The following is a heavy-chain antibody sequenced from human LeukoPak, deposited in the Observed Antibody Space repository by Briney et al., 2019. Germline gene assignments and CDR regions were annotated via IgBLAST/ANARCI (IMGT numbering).Heavy chain of an antibody. CDR3: ARFSSGCSTSSCYLTY. CDR1: GGSLSSHY. Sequence: KSSETLSLTCSVSGGSLSSHYWSWIRQPPGKGLELIGHIHDTGSTFYNPSLRGRVTMSLDTSNNQFSLELTSMTAADTAVYYCARFSSGCSTSSCYLTYWGQGTLVTVS. V-gene: IGHV4-59*11. CDR2: IHDTGST. D-gene: IGHD2-2*01. J-gene: IGHJ4*02.